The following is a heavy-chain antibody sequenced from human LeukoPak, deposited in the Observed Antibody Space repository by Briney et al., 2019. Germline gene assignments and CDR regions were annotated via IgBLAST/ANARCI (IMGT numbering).Heavy chain of an antibody. V-gene: IGHV3-7*01. CDR2: IKEDGSEK. CDR1: GFTFSRYW. CDR3: ARDDTVTTRVGFID. J-gene: IGHJ4*02. D-gene: IGHD4-17*01. Sequence: GGSLRLSCAASGFTFSRYWMSWVRQAPGKGLEWGANIKEDGSEKYYVDSVKGRFTISRDNAKTSLYLQMNSLGVEDTAVYYCARDDTVTTRVGFIDWGQGTLVTVSS.